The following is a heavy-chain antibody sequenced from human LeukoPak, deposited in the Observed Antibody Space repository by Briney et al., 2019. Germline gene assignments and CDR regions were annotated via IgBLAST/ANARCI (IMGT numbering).Heavy chain of an antibody. V-gene: IGHV3-21*01. D-gene: IGHD3-9*01. CDR1: GFTFSSYS. CDR2: ISSSGTYV. Sequence: RTGGSLRLSCAASGFTFSSYSMNWVRQAPGKGLEWVSSISSSGTYVYYADSVKGRSTISRDNAKNSLSLQMNSLRADDAAVYYCARASSKQLAGYLPDGFDIWGQGTMVTVSS. J-gene: IGHJ3*02. CDR3: ARASSKQLAGYLPDGFDI.